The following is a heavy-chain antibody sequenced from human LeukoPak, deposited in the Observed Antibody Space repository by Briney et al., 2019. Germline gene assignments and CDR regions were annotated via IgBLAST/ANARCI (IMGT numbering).Heavy chain of an antibody. J-gene: IGHJ4*02. CDR3: ARGGPGIAAAGY. V-gene: IGHV3-48*02. D-gene: IGHD6-13*01. CDR2: IHSTGSTM. Sequence: PGGSLRLSCAASGFTFSSYSMNWVRQAPGKGLEWLSYIHSTGSTMYYADSVKGRFTISRDNAKNSLYLQMHSLRDEDTAVYYCARGGPGIAAAGYWGQGTLVTVSS. CDR1: GFTFSSYS.